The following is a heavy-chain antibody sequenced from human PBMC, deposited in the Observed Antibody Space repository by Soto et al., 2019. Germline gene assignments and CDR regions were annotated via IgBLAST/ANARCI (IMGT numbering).Heavy chain of an antibody. CDR2: ISGSGGST. J-gene: IGHJ4*02. Sequence: EVQLLESGGGLVQPGGSLRLSCAASGFTFSSYAMSWVRQAPGKGLEWVSAISGSGGSTYYADSVKGRFTISRDNSKNTLYLQMNSLRAEDTAVNYCAKDHYDFWSGYPNWGQGTLVTVSS. CDR1: GFTFSSYA. CDR3: AKDHYDFWSGYPN. D-gene: IGHD3-3*01. V-gene: IGHV3-23*01.